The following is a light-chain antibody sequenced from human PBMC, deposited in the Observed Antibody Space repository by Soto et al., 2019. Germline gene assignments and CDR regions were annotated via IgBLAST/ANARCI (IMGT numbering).Light chain of an antibody. CDR3: QQYSASVLT. CDR1: QIVNSNY. J-gene: IGKJ4*01. V-gene: IGKV3-20*01. Sequence: VLTQSPGTLSLSPGERATLSCRASQIVNSNYLAWYQQQSGQAPRLLIFGASYRATGIPDRFSGSGSGTDFTLTISGLEPEDVALYYCQQYSASVLTFGGGTRVDI. CDR2: GAS.